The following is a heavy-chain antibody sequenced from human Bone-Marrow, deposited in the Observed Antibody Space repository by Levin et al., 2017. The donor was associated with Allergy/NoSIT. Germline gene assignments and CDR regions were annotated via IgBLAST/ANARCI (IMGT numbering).Heavy chain of an antibody. J-gene: IGHJ4*02. D-gene: IGHD2-2*01. CDR1: GFTFSSYD. CDR3: ARVALPRYCTSTSCSDSGYYVDY. Sequence: GESLKISCAASGFTFSSYDMHWVRQATGRGLEWVSAIGTAADSYYSGSVKGRFTVSRDNAKTSFYLHMNSLRAGDTAVYYCARVALPRYCTSTSCSDSGYYVDYWGQGTLVTVAS. V-gene: IGHV3-13*04. CDR2: IGTAADS.